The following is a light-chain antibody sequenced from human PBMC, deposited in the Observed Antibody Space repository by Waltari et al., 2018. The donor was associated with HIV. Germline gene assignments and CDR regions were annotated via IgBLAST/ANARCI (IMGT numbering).Light chain of an antibody. V-gene: IGLV1-44*01. J-gene: IGLJ1*01. CDR1: SSNIGGNT. CDR3: AAWDDSLNGYA. Sequence: QSVLTQPPSASGTPGQRVTISCSGSSSNIGGNTVNWYQQLPGTAPKLLIYSDNQRPSGVPDRSAGSKSGTAASLAISGRHSEDEADYYCAAWDDSLNGYAFGPGTKVTVL. CDR2: SDN.